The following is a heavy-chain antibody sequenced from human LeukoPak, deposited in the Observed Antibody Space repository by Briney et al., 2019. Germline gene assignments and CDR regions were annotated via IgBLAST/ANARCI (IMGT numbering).Heavy chain of an antibody. J-gene: IGHJ4*02. D-gene: IGHD4-11*01. CDR1: GGSISSSSYY. CDR2: IYYSGST. CDR3: ARVYSNYAPLVDY. V-gene: IGHV4-39*07. Sequence: SETLSLTCAVSGGSISSSSYYRGWIRQPPGKGLEWIGSIYYSGSTYYNPSLKSRVTISVDTSKNQFSLKLSSVTAADTAVYYCARVYSNYAPLVDYWGQGTLVTVSS.